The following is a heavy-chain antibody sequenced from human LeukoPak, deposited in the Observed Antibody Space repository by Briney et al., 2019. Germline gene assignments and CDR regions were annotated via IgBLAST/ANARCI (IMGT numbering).Heavy chain of an antibody. V-gene: IGHV1-46*01. Sequence: ASVKVSCKASGYTFTSYYMHWVRQAPGQGLEWMGIINPSGGSTSYAQKFQGIATMTRDTSTSTVYMELSSLTSEDTAVYYCARDIGDTLDAFDIWGQGTMVTVSS. D-gene: IGHD1-26*01. CDR1: GYTFTSYY. J-gene: IGHJ3*02. CDR2: INPSGGST. CDR3: ARDIGDTLDAFDI.